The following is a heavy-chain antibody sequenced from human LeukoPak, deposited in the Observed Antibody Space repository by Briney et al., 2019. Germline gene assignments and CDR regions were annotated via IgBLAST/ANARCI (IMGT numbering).Heavy chain of an antibody. CDR3: ARDHIVEWLHPFDY. Sequence: GGSLRLSCASSGFTFSSYSRNWVRQAPGKGLELVSFISSSSSYIYYAYSVKGRFTISRDNAKISLYLQMHSLRAEDTAVYYYARDHIVEWLHPFDYWGQGTLVTVSS. J-gene: IGHJ4*02. D-gene: IGHD3-3*01. CDR2: ISSSSSYI. V-gene: IGHV3-21*01. CDR1: GFTFSSYS.